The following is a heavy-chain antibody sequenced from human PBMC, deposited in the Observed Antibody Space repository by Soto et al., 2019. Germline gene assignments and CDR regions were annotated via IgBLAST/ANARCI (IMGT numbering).Heavy chain of an antibody. CDR3: ASGDGDRYDGNGYLGRH. D-gene: IGHD3-22*01. Sequence: EVQLVESGGGLVQPGASLTLSCAASGFTFSSYWMHWVRQAPGKGLVWVSRIKSDGSWTYYADSVKGRLTISRDNAKNTLYLQKNSLRVEDTAVYFCASGDGDRYDGNGYLGRHWGQGTLVTVSS. J-gene: IGHJ4*02. CDR1: GFTFSSYW. CDR2: IKSDGSWT. V-gene: IGHV3-74*01.